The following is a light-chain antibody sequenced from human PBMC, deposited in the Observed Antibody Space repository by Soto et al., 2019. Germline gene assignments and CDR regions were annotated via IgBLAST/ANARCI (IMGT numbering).Light chain of an antibody. J-gene: IGLJ2*01. CDR1: SSNIGAGYD. CDR2: GNN. V-gene: IGLV1-40*01. CDR3: HSYDSGLGV. Sequence: QSVLTQPPSVSGAPGQRVTISCTGSSSNIGAGYDVHWYQQLPGTAPKLLIYGNNNRPSGVPDRFSGSKSGTSASLAITGLMAEEEADYSCHSYDSGLGVLRGGTKVTVL.